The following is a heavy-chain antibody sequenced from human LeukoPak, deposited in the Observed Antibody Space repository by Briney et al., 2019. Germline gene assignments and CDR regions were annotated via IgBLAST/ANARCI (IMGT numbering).Heavy chain of an antibody. D-gene: IGHD3-22*01. CDR2: IIPILGIA. Sequence: SVTVYCKASGGTFSSYAISWVRQAPGQGLEWMGRIIPILGIANYAQKFQGRVTITADKSTSTAYMELSSLRSEDTAVYYCARDLYYYDSSGYQTWGQGTLVTVSS. CDR1: GGTFSSYA. V-gene: IGHV1-69*04. J-gene: IGHJ5*02. CDR3: ARDLYYYDSSGYQT.